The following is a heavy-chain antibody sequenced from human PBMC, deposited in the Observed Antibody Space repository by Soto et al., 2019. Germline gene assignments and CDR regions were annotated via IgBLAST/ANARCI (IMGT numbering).Heavy chain of an antibody. CDR3: ARGPGGRFVDY. J-gene: IGHJ4*02. CDR2: IYSGGST. CDR1: GFTVSSNY. V-gene: IGHV3-53*04. Sequence: EVQLVESGGGLVQPGGSLRLSCAASGFTVSSNYMSWVRQAPGKGLEWVSVIYSGGSTYYADSVKSRLTISSHNSKNTLYLQMNRMRAEDTAVYYWARGPGGRFVDYWGQGTLVTVSS. D-gene: IGHD2-15*01.